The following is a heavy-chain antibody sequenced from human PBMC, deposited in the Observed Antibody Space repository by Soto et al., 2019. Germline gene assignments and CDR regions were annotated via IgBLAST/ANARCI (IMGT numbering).Heavy chain of an antibody. Sequence: QVHLQQWGAGLLKPSETLSLTCAVYGESFIGYYWTWIRQPPGKGLEWIGEINHRGSTNYNPSLKSRVSPSIDTSKNQFSLKLTSVTAADTSVYYCARKDIVTTNWFDPWGQGTVVTVSS. J-gene: IGHJ5*02. CDR1: GESFIGYY. V-gene: IGHV4-34*02. D-gene: IGHD5-12*01. CDR3: ARKDIVTTNWFDP. CDR2: INHRGST.